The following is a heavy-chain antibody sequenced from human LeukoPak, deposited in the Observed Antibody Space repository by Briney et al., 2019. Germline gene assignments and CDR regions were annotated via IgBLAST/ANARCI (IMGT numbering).Heavy chain of an antibody. CDR2: IYTSGST. J-gene: IGHJ4*02. CDR3: ARHEGDGDHFDY. CDR1: GGSISSYY. V-gene: IGHV4-4*07. Sequence: PSETLSLTCTVSGGSISSYYWSWIRQPAGKGLEWIGRIYTSGSTNYNPSLKSRVTMSVDTSKNQFSLKLNSMTTADTAVYYCARHEGDGDHFDYWGQGTLVTVSS. D-gene: IGHD2-21*02.